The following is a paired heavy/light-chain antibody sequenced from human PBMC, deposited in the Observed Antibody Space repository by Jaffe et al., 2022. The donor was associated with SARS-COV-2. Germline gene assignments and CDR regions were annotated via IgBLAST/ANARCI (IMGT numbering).Heavy chain of an antibody. Sequence: QVQLVQSGAEVKKPGSSVKVSCKASGGTFSSYAISWVRQAPGQGLEWMGGIIPIFGTANYAQKFQGRVTITADESTSTAYMELSSLRSEDTAVYYCAREGADICSGGSCYSLSSNYYGMDVWGQGTTVTVSS. D-gene: IGHD2-15*01. J-gene: IGHJ6*02. CDR1: GGTFSSYA. V-gene: IGHV1-69*01. CDR3: AREGADICSGGSCYSLSSNYYGMDV. CDR2: IIPIFGTA.
Light chain of an antibody. V-gene: IGKV1D-8*01. CDR3: QQYYSFPFT. CDR1: QGISSY. CDR2: AAS. Sequence: VIWMTQSPSLLSASTGDRVTISCRMSQGISSYLAWYQQKPGKAPELLIYAASTLQSGVPSRFSGSGSGTDFTLTISCLQSEDFATYYCQQYYSFPFTFGPGTKVDIK. J-gene: IGKJ3*01.